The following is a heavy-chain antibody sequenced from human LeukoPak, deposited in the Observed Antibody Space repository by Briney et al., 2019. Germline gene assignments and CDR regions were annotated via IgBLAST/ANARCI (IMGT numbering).Heavy chain of an antibody. CDR2: MNPNSGNT. CDR3: ARGHSHQRGDAFDT. Sequence: ASVKVSCKASGYTFTSYDINWVRQATGQGLEWMGWMNPNSGNTGYVQKFQGRVTMTRNTSISTAYMELSSLRPEDTAVYYCARGHSHQRGDAFDTWGQGTMVTVSS. D-gene: IGHD1-26*01. V-gene: IGHV1-8*01. J-gene: IGHJ3*02. CDR1: GYTFTSYD.